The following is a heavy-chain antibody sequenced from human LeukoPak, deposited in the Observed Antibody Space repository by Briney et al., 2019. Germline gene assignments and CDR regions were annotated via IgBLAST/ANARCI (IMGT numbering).Heavy chain of an antibody. CDR2: INHSGST. D-gene: IGHD3-10*01. Sequence: PSETLSLTCAVYGGSFSGYYWSWIRQPPGKGLEWIGEINHSGSTNYNPSLKSRVTISVDTSKNQFSLKLSSVTAADTAVYYCARGGYYGLGHDYWGQGTLVTVSS. CDR3: ARGGYYGLGHDY. V-gene: IGHV4-34*01. J-gene: IGHJ4*02. CDR1: GGSFSGYY.